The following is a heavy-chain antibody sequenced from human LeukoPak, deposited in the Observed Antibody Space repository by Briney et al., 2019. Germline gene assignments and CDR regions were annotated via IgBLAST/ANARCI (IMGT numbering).Heavy chain of an antibody. CDR2: IIPIFGTA. D-gene: IGHD2-2*03. J-gene: IGHJ5*02. V-gene: IGHV1-69*13. CDR3: ARCSLDIVVVANWFDP. Sequence: SVKVSCKASGGTFSSYAISWVRQAPGQGLEWMGGIIPIFGTANYAQKFQGGVTITADESTSTAYMELSSLRSEDTAVYYCARCSLDIVVVANWFDPWGQGTLVTVSS. CDR1: GGTFSSYA.